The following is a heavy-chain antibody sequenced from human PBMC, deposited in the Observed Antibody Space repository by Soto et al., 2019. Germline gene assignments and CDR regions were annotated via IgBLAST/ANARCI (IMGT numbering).Heavy chain of an antibody. J-gene: IGHJ4*02. V-gene: IGHV5-51*01. CDR1: EHSFSSYW. D-gene: IGHD3-16*01. Sequence: RGESLKISCQGSEHSFSSYWIAWVRQMPGKGLEFMGIIFPPDSETRYSPSFQGQVTISVDKSINTAYLQWSSLKASDTAIYYCARQIGTTLYYWGQGTPVTVS. CDR3: ARQIGTTLYY. CDR2: IFPPDSET.